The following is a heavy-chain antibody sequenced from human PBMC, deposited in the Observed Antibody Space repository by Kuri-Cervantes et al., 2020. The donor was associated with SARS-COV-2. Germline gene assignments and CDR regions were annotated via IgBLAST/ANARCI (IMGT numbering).Heavy chain of an antibody. Sequence: GSLRLSCTVSGYSISSGYYWGWIRQPPGKGLEWIGSIYHSGSTYYNPSLKSRVTISVDTSKNQFSLKLSSVTAADTAVYYCARVMLEVTAFDIWGQGTMVTVSS. CDR1: GYSISSGYY. CDR2: IYHSGST. CDR3: ARVMLEVTAFDI. V-gene: IGHV4-38-2*02. J-gene: IGHJ3*02. D-gene: IGHD3-16*01.